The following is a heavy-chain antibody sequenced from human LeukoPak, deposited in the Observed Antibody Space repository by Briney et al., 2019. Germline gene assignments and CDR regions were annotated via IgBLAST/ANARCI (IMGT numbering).Heavy chain of an antibody. V-gene: IGHV3-23*01. CDR1: GFTFSHYA. CDR3: TTSWPKVREGDQ. J-gene: IGHJ4*02. Sequence: GGSLGLSCAASGFTFSHYAMRWVRQAPGKGLEWLSEISGGGEDTYHADSVKGRFTISRDNSKNTLYLQMNSLRAEDTAVYYCTTSWPKVREGDQWGQGTLVTVSS. D-gene: IGHD3-10*01. CDR2: ISGGGEDT.